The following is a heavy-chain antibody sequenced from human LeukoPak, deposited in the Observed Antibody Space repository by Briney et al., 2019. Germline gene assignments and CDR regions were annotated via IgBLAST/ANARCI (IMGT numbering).Heavy chain of an antibody. D-gene: IGHD3-10*01. Sequence: SETLSLTCTVSGGSISSYYWDWIRQPAGKGLEWIGRIYSSGDTNYNPSLKSRVTMSVDTSKNQFSLRLSSLTAADTAVYYCARDVGSGGGTFPTYHFDFWGQGTLVTVSS. CDR1: GGSISSYY. V-gene: IGHV4-4*07. CDR2: IYSSGDT. J-gene: IGHJ4*02. CDR3: ARDVGSGGGTFPTYHFDF.